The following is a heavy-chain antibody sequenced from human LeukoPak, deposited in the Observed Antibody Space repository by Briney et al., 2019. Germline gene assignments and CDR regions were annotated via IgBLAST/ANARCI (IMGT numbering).Heavy chain of an antibody. CDR3: AKEPRGYDRIFDY. J-gene: IGHJ4*02. D-gene: IGHD5-12*01. Sequence: PGGTLRLSCAASGFTFSSYGMSWVRQAPGKGLEWVSAISGSGGSTYYADSVKGRFTISRDNSKNTLYLQMNSLRAEDTAVYYCAKEPRGYDRIFDYWGQGTLVTVSS. CDR2: ISGSGGST. V-gene: IGHV3-23*01. CDR1: GFTFSSYG.